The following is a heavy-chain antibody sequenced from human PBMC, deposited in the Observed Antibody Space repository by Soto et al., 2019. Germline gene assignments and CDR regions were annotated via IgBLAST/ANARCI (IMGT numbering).Heavy chain of an antibody. CDR2: ISYDGSNK. Sequence: GGSLRLSCAASGFTFSSYGMHWVRQAPGKGLEWVAVISYDGSNKYYADSVKGRFTISRDNSKNTLYLQMNSLRAEDTAVYYCAKGAWESSSWYRNYPLPDYWGQGTLVTVSS. CDR3: AKGAWESSSWYRNYPLPDY. D-gene: IGHD6-13*01. J-gene: IGHJ4*02. CDR1: GFTFSSYG. V-gene: IGHV3-30*18.